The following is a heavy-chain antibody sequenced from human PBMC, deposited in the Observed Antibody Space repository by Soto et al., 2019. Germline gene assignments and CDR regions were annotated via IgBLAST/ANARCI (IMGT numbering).Heavy chain of an antibody. CDR2: SGDRGIST. CDR3: ARDWSCDY. V-gene: IGHV3-23*01. CDR1: GFAFSSYA. Sequence: EVQLLESGGGLAQPGGSLRLYCAASGFAFSSYAMTWVRQAPGKGLEWVSASGDRGISTKYADSVKGRFTISRDNSKNTLYLQMNSLRAGDTAIYYCARDWSCDYWGQGTLVTVSS. J-gene: IGHJ4*02.